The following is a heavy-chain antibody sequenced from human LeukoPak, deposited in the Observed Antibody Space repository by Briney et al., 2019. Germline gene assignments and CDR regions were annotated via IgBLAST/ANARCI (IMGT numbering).Heavy chain of an antibody. J-gene: IGHJ5*02. CDR2: INPNSGGT. CDR1: GYTFTGYY. D-gene: IGHD1-26*01. CDR3: ARDGSGSGANKEWFDP. Sequence: ASVKVSCKASGYTFTGYYMRWVRQAPGQGLEWMGWINPNSGGTNYAQKFQGRVTMTRDTSISTAYMELSRLRSDDTAVYYCARDGSGSGANKEWFDPWGQGTLVTVSS. V-gene: IGHV1-2*02.